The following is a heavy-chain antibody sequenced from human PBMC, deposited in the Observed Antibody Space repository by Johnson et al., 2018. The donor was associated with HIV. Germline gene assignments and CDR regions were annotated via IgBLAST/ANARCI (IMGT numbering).Heavy chain of an antibody. CDR1: GFTFDNFW. CDR3: ARPPAYLYKAAFSI. D-gene: IGHD3-16*02. Sequence: MQLVESGGGLVQPGGSLRLSCAVSGFTFDNFWMAWVRQAPGKGLEWVANINQDGSETYYVGSLKGRFTISRGNAKNSLFLQMDSLRAEDTAVYFCARPPAYLYKAAFSIWGQGTMVTVSS. V-gene: IGHV3-7*05. J-gene: IGHJ3*02. CDR2: INQDGSET.